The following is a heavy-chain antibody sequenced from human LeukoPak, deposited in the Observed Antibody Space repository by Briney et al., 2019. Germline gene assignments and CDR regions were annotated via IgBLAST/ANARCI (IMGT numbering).Heavy chain of an antibody. CDR2: ISWNSGSI. V-gene: IGHV3-9*03. J-gene: IGHJ4*02. Sequence: PGGSLRLSCAASGFTFDDYAMHWVRQAPGKGLEWVSGISWNSGSIGYADSVKGRFTISRDNAKNSLYLQMNSLRAEDMALYYCAASYYDFWSGYLYWGQGTLVTVSS. CDR3: AASYYDFWSGYLY. CDR1: GFTFDDYA. D-gene: IGHD3-3*01.